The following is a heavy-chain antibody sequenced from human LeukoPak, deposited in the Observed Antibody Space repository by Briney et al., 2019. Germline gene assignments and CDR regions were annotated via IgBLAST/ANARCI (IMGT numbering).Heavy chain of an antibody. CDR1: GGSFSGYY. CDR2: INHSGST. J-gene: IGHJ5*02. V-gene: IGHV4-34*01. Sequence: SETLSLTCAVYGGSFSGYYWSWIRQPPGKGLEWIGEINHSGSTNYNPSLKSRATISVDTSKNQFSLKLSSVTAADTAVYYCAREKNYYDSSVPWGQGTLVTVSS. D-gene: IGHD3-22*01. CDR3: AREKNYYDSSVP.